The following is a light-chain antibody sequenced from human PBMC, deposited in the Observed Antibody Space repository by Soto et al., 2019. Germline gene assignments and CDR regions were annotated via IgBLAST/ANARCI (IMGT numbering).Light chain of an antibody. V-gene: IGKV1-39*01. Sequence: DIQMTQSPSSLSASVGDRVTITCRASQSISYYLNWYQQKPGKAPKLLIYGASSLQSGVPSRFRGSGSGTDFTLTISSLQPEDFASYYCQQSYSTPPTFGGGTKVEI. CDR2: GAS. CDR1: QSISYY. J-gene: IGKJ4*01. CDR3: QQSYSTPPT.